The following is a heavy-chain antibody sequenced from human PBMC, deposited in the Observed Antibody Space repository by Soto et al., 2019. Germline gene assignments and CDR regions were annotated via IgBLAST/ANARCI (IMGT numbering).Heavy chain of an antibody. CDR1: GGSISSGY. J-gene: IGHJ5*02. CDR3: TVAYYDIDGYILDL. Sequence: SETLSLTCFVSGGSISSGYWTWVRQPPGKGLEWIGYIYHGGSINYNPSLKSRVIISVDTAKNQFSLSLSSVTAADTAVYYCTVAYYDIDGYILDLWGQGTSVTGSS. V-gene: IGHV4-59*01. CDR2: IYHGGSI. D-gene: IGHD3-22*01.